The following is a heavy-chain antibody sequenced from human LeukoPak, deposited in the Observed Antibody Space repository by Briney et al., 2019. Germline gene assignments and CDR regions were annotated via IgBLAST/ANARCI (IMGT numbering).Heavy chain of an antibody. Sequence: SGGSLRLSCAASGFTFSSYAMSWVRQAPGKGLEWVSAISGSGGSTYYADSVKGRFTISRDNSKNTLYLQMNSLRDEDTAVYYCARLWSDWFDPWGQGTLVTVSS. V-gene: IGHV3-23*01. CDR1: GFTFSSYA. D-gene: IGHD2-8*02. J-gene: IGHJ5*02. CDR3: ARLWSDWFDP. CDR2: ISGSGGST.